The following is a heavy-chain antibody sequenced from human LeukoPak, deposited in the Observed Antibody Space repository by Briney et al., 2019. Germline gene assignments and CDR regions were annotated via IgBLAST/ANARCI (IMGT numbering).Heavy chain of an antibody. CDR3: AREFPEYSSSAPRGYMDV. Sequence: ASVKVSCKASGYTFTSYTMNWVRQAPGQGLEWVGWINTNTGNPTYAQGFTGRFVFSLDTSVSTAYLQISSLKAEDTAVYYCAREFPEYSSSAPRGYMDVWGKGTTVTVSS. V-gene: IGHV7-4-1*02. CDR2: INTNTGNP. J-gene: IGHJ6*03. D-gene: IGHD6-6*01. CDR1: GYTFTSYT.